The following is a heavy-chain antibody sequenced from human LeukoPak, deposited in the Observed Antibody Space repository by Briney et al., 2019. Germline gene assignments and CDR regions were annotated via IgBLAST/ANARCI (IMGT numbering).Heavy chain of an antibody. CDR3: ARCPRIAAAGDDAFDI. CDR2: TNPNSGGT. J-gene: IGHJ3*02. V-gene: IGHV1-2*04. Sequence: ASVKVSCKASGYTFTSYDINWVRQATGQGLEWMGWTNPNSGGTNYAQKFQGWVTMTRDTSISTAYMELSRLRSDDTAVYYCARCPRIAAAGDDAFDIWGQGTMVTVSS. CDR1: GYTFTSYD. D-gene: IGHD6-13*01.